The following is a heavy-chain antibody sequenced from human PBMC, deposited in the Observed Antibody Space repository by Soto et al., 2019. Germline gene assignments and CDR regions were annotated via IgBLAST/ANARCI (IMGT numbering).Heavy chain of an antibody. CDR1: GFAFSNFA. V-gene: IGHV3-23*01. CDR3: AGPRAAVPHTRYFDP. CDR2: IGSGSRGT. Sequence: EAQLLESGGGLVQPGGSLRLSCAASGFAFSNFAMSWVRQAPGKGLEWVSAIGSGSRGTHYAESVEDRFTISRDDSKNTLYLQLNSLTAADTAVYYCAGPRAAVPHTRYFDPWGQGTPVTVSP. D-gene: IGHD6-13*01. J-gene: IGHJ5*02.